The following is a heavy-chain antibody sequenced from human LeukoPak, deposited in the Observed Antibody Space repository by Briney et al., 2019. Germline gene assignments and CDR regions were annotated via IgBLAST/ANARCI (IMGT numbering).Heavy chain of an antibody. D-gene: IGHD3-3*01. V-gene: IGHV4-59*11. Sequence: SDTLSLTCTVSGGPISSHYRSWIRQPPGKGLEWIGYIYYSGSTNYNPSLKSRVTISVDTSKNQFSLKLSSVTAADTAVYYCAREMYYDFWSGLDIWGQGTMVTVSS. CDR3: AREMYYDFWSGLDI. J-gene: IGHJ3*02. CDR2: IYYSGST. CDR1: GGPISSHY.